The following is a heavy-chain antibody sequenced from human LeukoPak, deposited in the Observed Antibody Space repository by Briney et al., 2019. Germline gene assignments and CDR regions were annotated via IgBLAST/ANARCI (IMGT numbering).Heavy chain of an antibody. CDR1: GFTFSDYY. V-gene: IGHV3-11*01. CDR3: ARDGRGYYYDSSGYYPTIH. D-gene: IGHD3-22*01. Sequence: GGSLRLSCAASGFTFSDYYMSWIRQAPGKGLEWVSYISSSGSTIYYADSVKGRFTIPRDNAKNSLYLQMNSLRAEDTAVYYCARDGRGYYYDSSGYYPTIHWGQGTLVTVSS. CDR2: ISSSGSTI. J-gene: IGHJ4*02.